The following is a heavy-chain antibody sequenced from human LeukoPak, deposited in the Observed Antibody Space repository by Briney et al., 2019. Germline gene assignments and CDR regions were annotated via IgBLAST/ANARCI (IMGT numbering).Heavy chain of an antibody. CDR3: ARGRWVNTVTDWFAP. Sequence: GASVKVSCKASGGTFNTYAISWVRQAPGQGLEWMGVIIPMFGTADYAQKFQGSVTITADESTSTVYMELSSLRSEDTAVYYCARGRWVNTVTDWFAPWGKGSLVTVSS. D-gene: IGHD4-17*01. CDR2: IIPMFGTA. V-gene: IGHV1-69*13. J-gene: IGHJ5*02. CDR1: GGTFNTYA.